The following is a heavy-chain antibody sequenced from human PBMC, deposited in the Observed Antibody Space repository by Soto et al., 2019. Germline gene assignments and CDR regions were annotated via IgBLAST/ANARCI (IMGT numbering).Heavy chain of an antibody. CDR1: GGSFSGYY. D-gene: IGHD3-10*01. CDR2: INHSGST. Sequence: SETLSLTCAVYGGSFSGYYWSWIRQPPGKGLEWIGEINHSGSTNYNPSLKSRVTISVDTSKNQFSLKLSSVTAADTAVYYCARGIFGSYFDYWGQGTLVTVSS. CDR3: ARGIFGSYFDY. J-gene: IGHJ4*02. V-gene: IGHV4-34*01.